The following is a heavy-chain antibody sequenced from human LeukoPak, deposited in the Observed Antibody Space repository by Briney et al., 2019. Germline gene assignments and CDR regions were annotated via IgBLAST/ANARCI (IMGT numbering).Heavy chain of an antibody. J-gene: IGHJ4*02. CDR2: IYHSGST. Sequence: PSETLSLTCTVSGGSISSSSYYWGWIRQPPGKGLEWIGSIYHSGSTYYNPSLKSRVTISVDTSKNQFSLKLSSVTAADTAVYYCAAIILRYCSSTSCYLPKVSETHPPDYWGQGTLVTVSS. CDR1: GGSISSSSYY. D-gene: IGHD2-2*01. CDR3: AAIILRYCSSTSCYLPKVSETHPPDY. V-gene: IGHV4-39*07.